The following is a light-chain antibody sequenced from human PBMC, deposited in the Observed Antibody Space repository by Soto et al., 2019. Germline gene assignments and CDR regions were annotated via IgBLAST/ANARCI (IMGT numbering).Light chain of an antibody. CDR3: QQRSSWPLT. J-gene: IGKJ4*01. CDR2: DAY. Sequence: IVLTQSPDTLSLSPGERATLSCRASQSVNNYLAWYQQKPGQAPRLLIYDAYNRATGIPARFGGGGSGTDFTLTISNLEPEDFAVSYCQQRSSWPLTFGGGTKVEIK. V-gene: IGKV3-11*01. CDR1: QSVNNY.